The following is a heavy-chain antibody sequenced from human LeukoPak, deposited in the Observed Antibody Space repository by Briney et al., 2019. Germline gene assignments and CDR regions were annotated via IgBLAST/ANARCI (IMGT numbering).Heavy chain of an antibody. CDR2: INSDGNST. CDR1: GFTFSSYW. CDR3: GRGNYYGMDV. V-gene: IGHV3-74*01. J-gene: IGHJ6*02. Sequence: PGGSLRLSCAASGFTFSSYWMHWVRQAPGKGLVWISRINSDGNSTSYVDSVKGRFTISRDNAKNTLYLQMNSLRAEDTAVYYCGRGNYYGMDVWGQGTTVTVSS.